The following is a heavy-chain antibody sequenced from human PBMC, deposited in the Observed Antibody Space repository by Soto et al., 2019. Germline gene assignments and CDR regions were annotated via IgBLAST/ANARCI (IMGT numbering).Heavy chain of an antibody. Sequence: ASETMSLTCTVAGGYIISYYWSWIRQPPGKGLEWIGYIYYSGSTNYNPSLKSRVTISVDTSKNQFSLKLSSVTAADTAVYYCARETDYGDAFDIWGQGTMVTVSS. J-gene: IGHJ3*02. CDR2: IYYSGST. D-gene: IGHD4-17*01. CDR1: GGYIISYY. CDR3: ARETDYGDAFDI. V-gene: IGHV4-59*01.